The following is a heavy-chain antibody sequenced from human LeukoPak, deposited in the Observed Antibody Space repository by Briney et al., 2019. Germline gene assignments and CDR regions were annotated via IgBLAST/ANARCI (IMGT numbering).Heavy chain of an antibody. V-gene: IGHV4-61*01. J-gene: IGHJ3*02. D-gene: IGHD6-19*01. CDR1: GGSVSSGSYY. CDR3: ARGGGSGWLDAFDI. CDR2: IYYSGST. Sequence: SVTLSLTCTGSGGSVSSGSYYWSWIRQPPGKGLEWIGYIYYSGSTNYNPSLKSRVAISVDTSKNQFSLKLSSVTAADTAVYYCARGGGSGWLDAFDIWGQGTMVTVSS.